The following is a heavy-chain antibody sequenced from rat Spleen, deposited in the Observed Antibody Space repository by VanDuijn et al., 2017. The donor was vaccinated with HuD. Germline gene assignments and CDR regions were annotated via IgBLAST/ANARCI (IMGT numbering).Heavy chain of an antibody. CDR2: INSAGST. J-gene: IGHJ4*01. V-gene: IGHV3-3*01. D-gene: IGHD4-3*01. CDR1: GHPITSSYR. Sequence: EVQLQESGPGLVKPSQSLSLTCSVTGHPITSSYRWNWIRKFPGNKLAWMGYINSAGSTNYNPSLKSRISITRDTSKNQLFLQVNSVTTEDTATYYCARSSRYEGYVMDAWGQGASVTVSS. CDR3: ARSSRYEGYVMDA.